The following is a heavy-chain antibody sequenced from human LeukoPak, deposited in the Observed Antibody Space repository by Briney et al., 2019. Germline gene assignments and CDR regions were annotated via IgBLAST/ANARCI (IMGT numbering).Heavy chain of an antibody. V-gene: IGHV3-30-3*01. CDR3: ARDKVEYSSSWLMD. Sequence: GGSLRLSCAASGFTFSSYAMHWVRQAPGKGLEWVAVISYDGSNKYYADSVKGRFTISRDNSKNTLYLQMNSLRAEDTAVYYCARDKVEYSSSWLMDWGRGTLVTVSS. D-gene: IGHD6-13*01. CDR1: GFTFSSYA. CDR2: ISYDGSNK. J-gene: IGHJ4*02.